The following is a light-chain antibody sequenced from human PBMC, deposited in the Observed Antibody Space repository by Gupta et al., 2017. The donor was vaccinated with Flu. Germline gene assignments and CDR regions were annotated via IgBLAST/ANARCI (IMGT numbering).Light chain of an antibody. V-gene: IGKV4-1*01. Sequence: DIVMTQSPDSLAVSLGERATIICKSSQSILYSSNNKNYLAWYQQKPGQPPKLLIYWASTRESGVPDRFSGSGSGTDFTLTSSSLQAEDVAVYYCQQYYNTPTFGGGTKVEIK. CDR2: WAS. CDR1: QSILYSSNNKNY. J-gene: IGKJ4*01. CDR3: QQYYNTPT.